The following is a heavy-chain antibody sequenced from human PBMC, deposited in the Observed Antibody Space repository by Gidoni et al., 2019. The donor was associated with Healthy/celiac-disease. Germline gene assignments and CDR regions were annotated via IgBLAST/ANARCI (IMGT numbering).Heavy chain of an antibody. CDR3: ARDCSGGSCYSGTGTGFDP. Sequence: QVQLVQSGAEVKKPGSSVKVSCKASGGTFSRYAISWVRQAPGQGLEWMGGIIPIFGTANYAQKFQGRVTITADESTSTAYMELSSLRSEDTAVYYCARDCSGGSCYSGTGTGFDPWGQGTLVTVSS. D-gene: IGHD2-15*01. J-gene: IGHJ5*02. V-gene: IGHV1-69*01. CDR1: GGTFSRYA. CDR2: IIPIFGTA.